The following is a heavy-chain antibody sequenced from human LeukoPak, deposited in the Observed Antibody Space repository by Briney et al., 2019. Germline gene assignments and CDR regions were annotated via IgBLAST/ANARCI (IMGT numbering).Heavy chain of an antibody. CDR3: ARADSGSYHGEENYFDY. J-gene: IGHJ4*02. CDR2: IYSGGST. CDR1: GFTVSSNH. V-gene: IGHV3-53*01. D-gene: IGHD1-26*01. Sequence: GGSLRLSCAASGFTVSSNHMSWVRQAPGKGLEWVSVIYSGGSTYYADSVKGRFTISRDNAKNSLYLQMNSLRAEDTAVYYCARADSGSYHGEENYFDYWGQGTLVTVSS.